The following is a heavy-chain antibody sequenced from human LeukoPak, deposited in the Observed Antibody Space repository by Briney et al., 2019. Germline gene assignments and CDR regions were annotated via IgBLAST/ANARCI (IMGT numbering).Heavy chain of an antibody. D-gene: IGHD6-6*01. CDR1: GFTFSSYS. V-gene: IGHV3-48*01. CDR3: ARVGDSSSSPLNLYYHYYMDV. Sequence: GGSLRLSCAASGFTFSSYSMNWVRQAPGKGLEWVSYISSSSSTIYYADSVKGRFTISRDNAKNSLYLQMNSLRAEDTAVYYCARVGDSSSSPLNLYYHYYMDVWGKGTTVTVSS. CDR2: ISSSSSTI. J-gene: IGHJ6*03.